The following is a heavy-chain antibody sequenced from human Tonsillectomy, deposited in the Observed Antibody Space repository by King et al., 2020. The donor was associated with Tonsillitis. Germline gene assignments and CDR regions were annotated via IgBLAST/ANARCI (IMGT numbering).Heavy chain of an antibody. D-gene: IGHD3-10*01. V-gene: IGHV5-51*01. CDR2: IYPGDSDY. J-gene: IGHJ5*02. CDR3: ARRSSYRFRGYWFDP. Sequence: QLVPSGAEVKKPGESLKISCEASGYNFNTEWIGWVRQMPGKGLVWMGVIYPGDSDYRFSPSFQGQVTISVDKSIRTAYLQWGSLKASDTAIYYCARRSSYRFRGYWFDPWGQGTLVTVSS. CDR1: GYNFNTEW.